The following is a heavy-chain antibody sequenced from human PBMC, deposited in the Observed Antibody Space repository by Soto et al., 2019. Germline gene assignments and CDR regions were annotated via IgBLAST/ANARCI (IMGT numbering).Heavy chain of an antibody. CDR2: IYSGGST. CDR1: GFTVSSNY. J-gene: IGHJ4*02. CDR3: ARSSFDWLPNFDY. V-gene: IGHV3-66*01. D-gene: IGHD3-9*01. Sequence: GGSLRLSCAASGFTVSSNYMSWVRQAPGKGLEWVSVIYSGGSTYYADSVKGRFTISRDNSKNTLYLQMNSLRAEDTAAYYCARSSFDWLPNFDYWGQGTLVTVSS.